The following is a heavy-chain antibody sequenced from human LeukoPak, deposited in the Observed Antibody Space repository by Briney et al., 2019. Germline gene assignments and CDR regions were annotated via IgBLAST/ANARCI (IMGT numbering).Heavy chain of an antibody. CDR3: AKDRGYCSGGSCYGMDV. Sequence: GRSLRLSCAASGFTFSSYGMHWVRQAPGKGLEGVAVISYDGSNKYYADSVKGRFTISRDNSKNTLYLQMNSLRAEDTAVYYCAKDRGYCSGGSCYGMDVWGKGTTVTVSS. V-gene: IGHV3-30*18. CDR1: GFTFSSYG. D-gene: IGHD2-15*01. CDR2: ISYDGSNK. J-gene: IGHJ6*04.